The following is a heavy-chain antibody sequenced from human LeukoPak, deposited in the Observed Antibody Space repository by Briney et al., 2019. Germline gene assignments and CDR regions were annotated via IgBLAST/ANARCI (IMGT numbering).Heavy chain of an antibody. J-gene: IGHJ4*02. D-gene: IGHD4-17*01. V-gene: IGHV3-48*01. CDR1: GFTFSNNG. CDR3: ARDGYYGDYTFDY. CDR2: ISSSSSTI. Sequence: GGSLRLSCAASGFTFSNNGMNWVRQAPGKGLEWVSYISSSSSTIYYADSVKGRFTTSRDNAKNSLYLQMNSLRAEDTAVYYCARDGYYGDYTFDYWGQGTLVTVSS.